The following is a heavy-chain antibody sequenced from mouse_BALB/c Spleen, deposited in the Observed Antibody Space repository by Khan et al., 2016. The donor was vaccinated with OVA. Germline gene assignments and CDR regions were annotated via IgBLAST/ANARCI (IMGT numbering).Heavy chain of an antibody. CDR3: ARDYWFAY. V-gene: IGHV5-6-5*01. CDR1: GFTFSNYA. J-gene: IGHJ3*01. CDR2: ISSGDST. Sequence: EVELVESGGGLVKPGGSLKLSCAASGFTFSNYATSWVRQSPEKRLEWVASISSGDSTYYPDSVKGRFTISRDNARNILYLQMSSLRSEDTAMYYCARDYWFAYWGQGTLVTVSA.